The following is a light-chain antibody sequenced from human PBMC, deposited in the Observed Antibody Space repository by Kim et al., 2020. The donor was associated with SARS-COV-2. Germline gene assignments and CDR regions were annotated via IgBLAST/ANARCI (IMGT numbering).Light chain of an antibody. CDR1: SANIGTNT. CDR3: AAWDDSLNGVV. CDR2: SNG. V-gene: IGLV1-44*01. Sequence: GQMVTISCSGSSANIGTNTVNWNRELPGTAPKLLIYSNGQRPSGVPDRFSDSKSGTSASLAISGLQSEDEADYYCAAWDDSLNGVVFGGGTQLTVL. J-gene: IGLJ3*02.